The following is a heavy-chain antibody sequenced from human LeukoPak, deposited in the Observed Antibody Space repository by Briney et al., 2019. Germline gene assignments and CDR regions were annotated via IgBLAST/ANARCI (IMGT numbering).Heavy chain of an antibody. V-gene: IGHV4-59*01. CDR1: GGSIRSYS. J-gene: IGHJ2*01. D-gene: IGHD6-6*01. CDR2: IYDSGST. CDR3: ARGYSSSTGWYFDL. Sequence: SETLSLTCTVSGGSIRSYSWSWIRQPPGKGLEWIGYIYDSGSTNYNPSLKSRVTISVDTSKNQFSLTLSSVTAADTAVYYCARGYSSSTGWYFDLWGRGTLVTVSS.